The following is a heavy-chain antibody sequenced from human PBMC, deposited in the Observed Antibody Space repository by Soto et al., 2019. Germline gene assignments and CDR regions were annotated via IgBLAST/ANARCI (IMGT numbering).Heavy chain of an antibody. CDR3: ARDPRGYCSGGSCYKFGWFDP. Sequence: SETLSLTCTVSGGSISSGGYYWSWIRQHPGKGLEWIGYIYYSGSTYYNPSLKSRVTISVDTSKNQFSLKLSSVTAADTAVYYCARDPRGYCSGGSCYKFGWFDPWGQGTLVTVSS. J-gene: IGHJ5*02. CDR2: IYYSGST. D-gene: IGHD2-15*01. CDR1: GGSISSGGYY. V-gene: IGHV4-31*03.